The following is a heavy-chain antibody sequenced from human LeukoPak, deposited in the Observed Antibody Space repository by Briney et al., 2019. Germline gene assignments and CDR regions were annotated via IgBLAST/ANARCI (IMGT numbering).Heavy chain of an antibody. CDR2: IYYSGST. J-gene: IGHJ4*02. Sequence: SDTLSLTCTVSGGSISSFYWTWIRQPPGKGLEWIGYIYYSGSTNYNPSLKSRVTISVDTSKNQFSLKLRSVTAADTAVYYCARGQLVFGYWGQGTLVTVSS. V-gene: IGHV4-59*01. CDR3: ARGQLVFGY. D-gene: IGHD6-6*01. CDR1: GGSISSFY.